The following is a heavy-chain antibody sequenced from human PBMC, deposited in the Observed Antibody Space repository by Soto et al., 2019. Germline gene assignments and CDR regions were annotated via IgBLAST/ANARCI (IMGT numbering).Heavy chain of an antibody. V-gene: IGHV3-15*01. CDR1: GFTFSNAW. Sequence: PGGSLRLSCAASGFTFSNAWLSWVRQAPGKGLEWVGRIKSKTDGGTTDYTAPVKGRFTISRDDSKNTLYLQMNSLKIEDTAVYYRTTGSTSTKNYWGQGTLVTVSS. CDR3: TTGSTSTKNY. J-gene: IGHJ4*02. D-gene: IGHD6-6*01. CDR2: IKSKTDGGTT.